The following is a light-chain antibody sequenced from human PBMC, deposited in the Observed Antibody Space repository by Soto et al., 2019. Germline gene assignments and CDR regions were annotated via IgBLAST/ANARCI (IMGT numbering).Light chain of an antibody. CDR2: GAS. V-gene: IGKV3-15*01. CDR3: QQYNNWPLLT. CDR1: QSVSSN. Sequence: EIVMTQSPATLSVSPGERATLSCRASQSVSSNLAWYQQKPGQAPRLLIYGASTRATGIPARFSGSGSGTEFTLTISSLQLEDYAVYYCQQYNNWPLLTFGGGTKVEIK. J-gene: IGKJ4*01.